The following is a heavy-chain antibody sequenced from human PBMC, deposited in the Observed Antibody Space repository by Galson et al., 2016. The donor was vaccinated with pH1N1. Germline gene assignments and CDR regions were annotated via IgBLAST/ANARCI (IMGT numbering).Heavy chain of an antibody. D-gene: IGHD2-21*02. CDR2: IDYKRNT. CDR1: GASVSSHY. J-gene: IGHJ6*02. V-gene: IGHV4-59*02. Sequence: ETLSLTCTVSGASVSSHYWSWTRQPPGKGLEWIGNIDYKRNTNYTPSLKSRVTISLDTSRNRFSLNLNSVTAADTAVYFCARVVTPQWVVGYYYGMDVWGQGTTVTVSS. CDR3: ARVVTPQWVVGYYYGMDV.